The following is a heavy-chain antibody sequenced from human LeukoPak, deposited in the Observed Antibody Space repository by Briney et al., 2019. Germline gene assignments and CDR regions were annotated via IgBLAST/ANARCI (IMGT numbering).Heavy chain of an antibody. Sequence: GGSLRLSCAASGFTFSSYSMNWVRQAPGKGLEWVSYISSLSGTINYADSVKGRFIISRDNAKNSLYLQMNSLRAEDTAVYYCARGVLRQEADYWGQGTLVTVSS. CDR1: GFTFSSYS. CDR3: ARGVLRQEADY. D-gene: IGHD6-25*01. J-gene: IGHJ4*02. V-gene: IGHV3-48*01. CDR2: ISSLSGTI.